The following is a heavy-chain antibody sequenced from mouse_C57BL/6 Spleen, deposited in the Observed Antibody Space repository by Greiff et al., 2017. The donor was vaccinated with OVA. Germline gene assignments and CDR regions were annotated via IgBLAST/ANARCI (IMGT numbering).Heavy chain of an antibody. CDR1: GYTFTSYW. J-gene: IGHJ4*01. Sequence: QVQLQQPGAELVKPGASVKLSCKASGYTFTSYWMHWVKQRPGRGFEWIGRIDPNSGGTKYNEKFKSMATLTVDKPSSTAYMQLSSLTSEDSAVYYCARYDGYSYYAMDYWGQGTSVTVSS. CDR3: ARYDGYSYYAMDY. CDR2: IDPNSGGT. V-gene: IGHV1-72*01. D-gene: IGHD2-3*01.